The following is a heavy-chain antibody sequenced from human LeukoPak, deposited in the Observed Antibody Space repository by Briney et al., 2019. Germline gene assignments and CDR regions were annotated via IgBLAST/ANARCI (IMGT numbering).Heavy chain of an antibody. J-gene: IGHJ6*03. D-gene: IGHD3-10*01. CDR3: ARDTYYYGSVSYYLGQSGYYYYMDV. V-gene: IGHV4-4*07. Sequence: SQTLSLTCTVSGGSISSYNWSWIRQPAGKGLEWIGRIYTSGSTNYNPSLKSRVTISVDTSKNHFSLKLSSLTAADTAVYYCARDTYYYGSVSYYLGQSGYYYYMDVWGKGTTVTISS. CDR2: IYTSGST. CDR1: GGSISSYN.